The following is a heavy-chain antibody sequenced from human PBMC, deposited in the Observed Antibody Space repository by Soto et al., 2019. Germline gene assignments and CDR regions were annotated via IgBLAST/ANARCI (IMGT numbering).Heavy chain of an antibody. CDR2: TRNKANSYTT. V-gene: IGHV3-72*01. Sequence: EVQLVESGGGLVQPGGSLRLSCAASGFTFSDHYMDWVRQAPGKGLEWVGRTRNKANSYTTEYAASVKGRFTISRDDSTTSLYLQMNSLKTKDTAVYYCARDSYGGHLFDYWGQGTLVSVSS. J-gene: IGHJ4*02. CDR3: ARDSYGGHLFDY. D-gene: IGHD4-17*01. CDR1: GFTFSDHY.